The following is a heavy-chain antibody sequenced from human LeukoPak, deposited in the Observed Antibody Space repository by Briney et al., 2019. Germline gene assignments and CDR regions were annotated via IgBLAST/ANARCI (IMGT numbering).Heavy chain of an antibody. V-gene: IGHV4-34*01. Sequence: PETLSLTCAVYGGSFSGYYWSWIRQPPGKGLEWIGETNHSGSTNYNPSLKSRVTISVDTSKNQFSLKLSSVTAADTAVYYCARGTSYYRPLAFDIWGQGTMVTVSS. D-gene: IGHD3-22*01. CDR2: TNHSGST. J-gene: IGHJ3*02. CDR1: GGSFSGYY. CDR3: ARGTSYYRPLAFDI.